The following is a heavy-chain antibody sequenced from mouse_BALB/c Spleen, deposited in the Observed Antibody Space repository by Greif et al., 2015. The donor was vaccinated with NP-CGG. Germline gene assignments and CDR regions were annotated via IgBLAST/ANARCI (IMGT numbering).Heavy chain of an antibody. CDR3: TRGGYDDDLPEGFGY. J-gene: IGHJ2*01. V-gene: IGHV6-6*02. D-gene: IGHD2-2*01. CDR2: IRLKSNNYAT. CDR1: GFTFSNYW. Sequence: DVKLVESGGGLVQPGGSMKLSCVASGFTFSNYWMNWVRQSPEKGLEWVAEIRLKSNNYATHYAESVKGRLTISRDDSKSSVYLQMNNLRAEDTGIYYCTRGGYDDDLPEGFGYWGQGTTLTVSS.